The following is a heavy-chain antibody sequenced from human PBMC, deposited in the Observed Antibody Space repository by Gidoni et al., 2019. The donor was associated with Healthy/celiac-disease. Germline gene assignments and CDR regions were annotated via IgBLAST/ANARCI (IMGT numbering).Heavy chain of an antibody. CDR1: GFTFSSYA. D-gene: IGHD6-19*01. Sequence: QVQLVESGGGVVQPGRSLRLSCAASGFTFSSYAMHWVRQVPGKGLEWVAVISYDGSNKYYADSVKGRFTSSRDNSKNTLYLQMNSLRAEDTAVYYCARAGAVAGSDYWGQGTLVTVSS. CDR3: ARAGAVAGSDY. CDR2: ISYDGSNK. V-gene: IGHV3-30*04. J-gene: IGHJ4*02.